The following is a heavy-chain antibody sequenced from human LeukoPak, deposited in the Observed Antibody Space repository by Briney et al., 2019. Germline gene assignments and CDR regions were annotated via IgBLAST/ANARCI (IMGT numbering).Heavy chain of an antibody. Sequence: GGSLRLSCAASGFTFSGYSMNWVRQAPGEGLEWVSSISSSSSYIYYADSVKGRFTISRDNAKNSLYLQMNSLRAEDTAVYYCARDSSNYERWFDPWGQGTLVTVSS. V-gene: IGHV3-21*01. CDR2: ISSSSSYI. CDR3: ARDSSNYERWFDP. J-gene: IGHJ5*02. D-gene: IGHD4-11*01. CDR1: GFTFSGYS.